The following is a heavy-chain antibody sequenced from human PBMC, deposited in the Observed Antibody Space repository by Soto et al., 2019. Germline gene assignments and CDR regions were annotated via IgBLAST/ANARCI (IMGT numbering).Heavy chain of an antibody. CDR1: GGSISSGGYY. Sequence: QVQLQESGPGLVKPSQTLSLTCTVSGGSISSGGYYWSWIRQHPGKGLEWIGYIYSSGITYYNPSLMSRVTISVDTSKTQFSLKLSSVTAADTAVYYCARGGDSSGYWQHWGQGTLVTVSS. V-gene: IGHV4-31*03. J-gene: IGHJ1*01. CDR2: IYSSGIT. CDR3: ARGGDSSGYWQH. D-gene: IGHD3-22*01.